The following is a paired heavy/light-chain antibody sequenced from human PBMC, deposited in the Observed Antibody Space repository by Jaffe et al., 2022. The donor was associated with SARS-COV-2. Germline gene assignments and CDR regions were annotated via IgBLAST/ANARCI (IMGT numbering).Light chain of an antibody. V-gene: IGKV1-39*01. CDR3: QQSYSTPPT. J-gene: IGKJ3*01. Sequence: DIQMTQSPSSLSASVGDRVTITCRASQSISSYLNWYQQKPGKAPKVLIYAASSFQSGVPSRFSGSGSGTDFTLTISSLQPEDFATYYCQQSYSTPPTFGPGTKVDIK. CDR2: AAS. CDR1: QSISSY.
Heavy chain of an antibody. Sequence: QVQLVESGGGVVQPGRSLRLSCAASGFTFSSYAMHWVRQAPGKGLEWVAVISYDGSNKYYADSVKGRFTISRDNSKNTLYLQMNSLRGEDTAVYYCVRDRKQQLVQGNWFDPWGQGTLVTVSS. CDR1: GFTFSSYA. J-gene: IGHJ5*02. D-gene: IGHD6-13*01. CDR3: VRDRKQQLVQGNWFDP. CDR2: ISYDGSNK. V-gene: IGHV3-30*04.